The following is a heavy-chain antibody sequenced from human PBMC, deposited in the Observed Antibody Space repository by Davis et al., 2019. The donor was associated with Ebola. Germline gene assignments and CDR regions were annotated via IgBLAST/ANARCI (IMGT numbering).Heavy chain of an antibody. D-gene: IGHD5-24*01. CDR3: TREWSQRDAYNYY. V-gene: IGHV1-69*13. J-gene: IGHJ4*02. CDR1: GGTFSSYA. CDR2: IIPIFGTA. Sequence: SVKVSCKASGGTFSSYAISWVRQAPGQGLEWMGGIIPIFGTANYAQKFQGRVTITADESTTTVYMEVRSLRSEDTAVYYCTREWSQRDAYNYYWGQGTLVTVSS.